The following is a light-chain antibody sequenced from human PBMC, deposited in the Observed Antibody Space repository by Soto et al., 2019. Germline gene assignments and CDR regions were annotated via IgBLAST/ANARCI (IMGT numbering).Light chain of an antibody. J-gene: IGLJ2*01. V-gene: IGLV2-11*01. CDR2: DVN. CDR3: GAYGGAYTLR. CDR1: SSDVGGYKF. Sequence: QSALTQPRSVSGSPGQSVTISCSGTSSDVGGYKFVSWYQQYPGKAPKPIIYDVNKRPSGVPDRFAGSKSGNTASLTISGLQAEDEAHYYCGAYGGAYTLRFGGGTKVTVL.